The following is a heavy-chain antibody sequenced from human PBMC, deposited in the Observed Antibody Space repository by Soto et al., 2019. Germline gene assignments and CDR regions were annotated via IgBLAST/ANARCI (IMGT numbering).Heavy chain of an antibody. D-gene: IGHD3-10*01. CDR3: ARGQLSLVFDS. V-gene: IGHV5-51*01. J-gene: IGHJ4*02. CDR2: IYPGDSDT. CDR1: GYNFISYW. Sequence: GESLKISCRGSGYNFISYWIGWVRQMPGKGLEWMGTIYPGDSDTRYSPSFQGQVTISADKSISTAYLQWSSLKASDTAIYYCARGQLSLVFDSWGQGTLVTVSS.